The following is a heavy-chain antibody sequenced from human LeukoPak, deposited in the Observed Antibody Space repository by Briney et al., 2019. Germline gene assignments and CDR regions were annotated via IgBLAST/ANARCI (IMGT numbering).Heavy chain of an antibody. Sequence: ASVKVSCKASGYTFTGFYMHWVRQAPGQGLEWMGWINPNSGDTNYVQKFQGRVTMTRDTSISTAYMELSRLRSDDTAVYYCARDPPPIDCGGDCYLTDYYMDVWGKGTTVTVSS. CDR1: GYTFTGFY. CDR3: ARDPPPIDCGGDCYLTDYYMDV. CDR2: INPNSGDT. J-gene: IGHJ6*03. V-gene: IGHV1-2*02. D-gene: IGHD2-21*02.